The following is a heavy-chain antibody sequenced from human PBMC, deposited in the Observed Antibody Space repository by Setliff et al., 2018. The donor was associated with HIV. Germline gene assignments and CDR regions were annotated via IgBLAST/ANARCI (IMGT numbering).Heavy chain of an antibody. CDR2: IYYSGST. V-gene: IGHV4-59*06. Sequence: ASETLSLTCTVSDDSFSTNYWSWVRQHPGKGLEWIGYIYYSGSTYYNPSLKSRLTISVDTSKNQFSLKLSSVTAADTAVYYCAREWELHQGGAFDIWGQGTMVTVSS. D-gene: IGHD1-26*01. J-gene: IGHJ3*02. CDR3: AREWELHQGGAFDI. CDR1: DDSFSTNY.